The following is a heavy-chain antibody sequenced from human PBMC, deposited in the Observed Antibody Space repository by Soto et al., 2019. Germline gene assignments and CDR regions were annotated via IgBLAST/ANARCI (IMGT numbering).Heavy chain of an antibody. Sequence: GGSLRLSCAASGFTFSSYAMTWVRQAPEKGLEWVSVISGSGDSTYYADSVKGRFTISKDNSKNTLYLQMNSLRAEDTAVYYCAKDLTGLLWFGELLQKNYYYYYMDVWGKGTTVTVSS. D-gene: IGHD3-10*01. CDR1: GFTFSSYA. V-gene: IGHV3-23*01. CDR2: ISGSGDST. J-gene: IGHJ6*03. CDR3: AKDLTGLLWFGELLQKNYYYYYMDV.